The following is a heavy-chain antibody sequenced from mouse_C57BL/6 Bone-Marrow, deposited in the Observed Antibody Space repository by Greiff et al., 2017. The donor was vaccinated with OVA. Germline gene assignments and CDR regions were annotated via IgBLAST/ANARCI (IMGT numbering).Heavy chain of an antibody. CDR1: GFTFSSYG. CDR2: ISSGGSYT. D-gene: IGHD1-1*01. V-gene: IGHV5-6*01. J-gene: IGHJ2*01. Sequence: EVMLVESGGDLVKPGGSLKLSCAASGFTFSSYGMSWVRQTPDKRLEWVATISSGGSYTYYPDSVKGRFTISRDNAKNTLYLQMSSLKSEDTAMYYCAPQLLLFDYWGQGTTLTVSS. CDR3: APQLLLFDY.